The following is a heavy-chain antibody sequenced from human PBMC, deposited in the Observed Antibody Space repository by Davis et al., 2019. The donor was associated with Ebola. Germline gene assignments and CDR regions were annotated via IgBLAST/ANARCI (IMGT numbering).Heavy chain of an antibody. CDR2: INPNSGSA. J-gene: IGHJ6*03. CDR1: GYPFSAYY. V-gene: IGHV1-2*02. Sequence: APVKVSCKASGYPFSAYYIHWVRQAPGQGLEWMAWINPNSGSANTAQGFQGRVTVTRDTSISTVYLELRRLTSDDTAVYYCAKDWGLATLQHFYMGVWGEGTTLTVS. D-gene: IGHD5-12*01. CDR3: AKDWGLATLQHFYMGV.